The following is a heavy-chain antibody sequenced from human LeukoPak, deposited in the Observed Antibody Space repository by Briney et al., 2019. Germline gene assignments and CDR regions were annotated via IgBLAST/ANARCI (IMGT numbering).Heavy chain of an antibody. V-gene: IGHV3-7*04. D-gene: IGHD5-24*01. CDR1: GFPFSSSS. CDR3: TRVGYIDEGIDY. Sequence: GRSLRLSCVDSGFPFSSSSMTWVRQAPGKGLEWIANIKQDGSKKSYVDSVKGRFTISRDNAKNSLYLQMNSLRAEDTAIYYCTRVGYIDEGIDYWGQGTLVTVSS. CDR2: IKQDGSKK. J-gene: IGHJ4*02.